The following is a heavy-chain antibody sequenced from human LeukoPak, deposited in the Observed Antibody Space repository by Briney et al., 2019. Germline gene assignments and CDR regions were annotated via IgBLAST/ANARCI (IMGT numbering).Heavy chain of an antibody. D-gene: IGHD3-16*01. Sequence: PSETLSLTCTVSGGSISSSSYYWGWIRQPPGKGLEWIGSIYYSGSTYYNPSLKSRVTISVDTSKNQFSLKLSSATAADTAVYYCARAGFTGPDPDYWGQGTLVTVSS. CDR1: GGSISSSSYY. CDR2: IYYSGST. V-gene: IGHV4-39*07. J-gene: IGHJ4*02. CDR3: ARAGFTGPDPDY.